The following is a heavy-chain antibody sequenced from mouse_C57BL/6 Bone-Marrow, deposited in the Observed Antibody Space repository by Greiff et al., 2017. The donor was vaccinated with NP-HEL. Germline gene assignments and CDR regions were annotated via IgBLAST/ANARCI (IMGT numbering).Heavy chain of an antibody. CDR2: ISSGGSYT. Sequence: EVMLVESGGDLVKPGRSLKLSCAASGFTFSSYGMSWVRQTPDKRLEWVATISSGGSYTYYPDSVKGRFTISRDNAKNTLYLQMSSLKSEDTAMYYCASPYDYDVAWFAYWGQGTLVTVSA. CDR3: ASPYDYDVAWFAY. V-gene: IGHV5-6*01. J-gene: IGHJ3*01. D-gene: IGHD2-4*01. CDR1: GFTFSSYG.